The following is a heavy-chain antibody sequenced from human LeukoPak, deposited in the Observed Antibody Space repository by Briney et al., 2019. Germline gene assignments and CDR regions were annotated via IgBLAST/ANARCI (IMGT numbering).Heavy chain of an antibody. V-gene: IGHV3-21*01. Sequence: GGSLRLSCAASGFTFSSYSMNWVRQAPGKGLEWVSSISSSSTYIYYVDSVKGRFTVSRDNAKNTLYLQMNSLRVEDTAVYYCARGRPHGNDYWGQGTLVTVSS. D-gene: IGHD4-23*01. CDR1: GFTFSSYS. J-gene: IGHJ4*02. CDR3: ARGRPHGNDY. CDR2: ISSSSTYI.